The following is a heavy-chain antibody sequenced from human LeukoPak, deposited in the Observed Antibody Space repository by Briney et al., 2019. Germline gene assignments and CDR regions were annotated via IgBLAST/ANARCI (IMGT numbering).Heavy chain of an antibody. J-gene: IGHJ4*02. Sequence: SETLSLTCTVSGGSISSGGYYWSWIRQPPGKGLEWIGSIYHSGSTYYNPSLKSRVTISVDTSKNQFPLKLSSVTAADTAVYYCARVATTTNPPQRPFDYWGQGTLVTVSS. V-gene: IGHV4-39*06. CDR3: ARVATTTNPPQRPFDY. CDR2: IYHSGST. D-gene: IGHD6-25*01. CDR1: GGSISSGGYY.